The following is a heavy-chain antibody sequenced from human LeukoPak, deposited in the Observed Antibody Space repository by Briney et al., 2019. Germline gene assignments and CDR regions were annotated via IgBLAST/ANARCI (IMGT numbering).Heavy chain of an antibody. CDR2: IYYSGST. J-gene: IGHJ4*02. CDR3: ARGTDPTAFDY. Sequence: NPSETLSLTCTVSGGSISSYYWSWIRQPPGKGLEWIGYIYYSGSTNYNPSLKSRVTILVDTSKNQFSLKLSSVTAADTAVYYCARGTDPTAFDYWGQGTLVTVSS. CDR1: GGSISSYY. V-gene: IGHV4-59*08.